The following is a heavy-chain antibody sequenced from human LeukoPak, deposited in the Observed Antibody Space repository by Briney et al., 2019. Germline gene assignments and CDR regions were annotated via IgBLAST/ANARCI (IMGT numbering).Heavy chain of an antibody. D-gene: IGHD4-17*01. V-gene: IGHV3-33*01. CDR3: ARGGDYGPFDY. CDR2: IWYDGSNK. CDR1: GFTFSSYG. J-gene: IGHJ4*02. Sequence: GGSLRLSCAASGFTFSSYGMHWVRQAPGKGLEWVAVIWYDGSNKYYADSVKGRFTISRDNSKNTLYLQMNSLRAEDTAVYYCARGGDYGPFDYWGQGTLVTVSS.